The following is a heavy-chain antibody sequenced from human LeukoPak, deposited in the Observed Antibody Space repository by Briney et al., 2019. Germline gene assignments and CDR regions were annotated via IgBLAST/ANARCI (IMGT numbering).Heavy chain of an antibody. CDR3: ARDPSIGDYYDSGGNWFDP. D-gene: IGHD3-22*01. J-gene: IGHJ5*02. V-gene: IGHV3-20*04. Sequence: PAGGSLRLSCAASGFTFDDYGMSWVRQAPGKGLEWVSGINWNGGSTGYADSVKGRFTISRDNAKNSLCLQMNSLRAEDTALYYCARDPSIGDYYDSGGNWFDPWGQGTLVTVSS. CDR1: GFTFDDYG. CDR2: INWNGGST.